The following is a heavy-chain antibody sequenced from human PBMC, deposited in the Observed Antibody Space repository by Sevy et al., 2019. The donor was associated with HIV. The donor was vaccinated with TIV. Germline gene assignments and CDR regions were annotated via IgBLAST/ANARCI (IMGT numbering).Heavy chain of an antibody. D-gene: IGHD2-8*01. CDR1: GFTTGFTFSDYW. CDR3: TRNGGAFDNGFDP. V-gene: IGHV3-7*01. Sequence: GGSLRLSCAASGFTTGFTFSDYWMAWVRQAPGKGLEWVANIKEDGTEIYYLDSLKGRFTISRDNAKNLLYLQMNSLRAEDTAVYYCTRNGGAFDNGFDPWGQGTLVTVSS. CDR2: IKEDGTEI. J-gene: IGHJ5*02.